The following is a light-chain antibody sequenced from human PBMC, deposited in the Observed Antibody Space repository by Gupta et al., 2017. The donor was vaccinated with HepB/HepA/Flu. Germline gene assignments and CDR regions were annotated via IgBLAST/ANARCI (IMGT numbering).Light chain of an antibody. J-gene: IGKJ1*01. CDR3: QEESTSPRT. V-gene: IGKV3-20*01. CDR2: GAS. CDR1: QSVSSRY. Sequence: IVLTQSPGTLSLSPGERATLSCRASQSVSSRYLAWYQQKSGQAPRLLIYGASTRATDIPDTSSSRASGTALTLTISRLEPEDFAVYYGQEESTSPRTSGQGTKVQTK.